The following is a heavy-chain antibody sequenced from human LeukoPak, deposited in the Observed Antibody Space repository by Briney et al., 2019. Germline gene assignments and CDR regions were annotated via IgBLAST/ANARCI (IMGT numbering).Heavy chain of an antibody. CDR2: IRYDGSNK. V-gene: IGHV3-30*02. CDR3: ARDRRYGYYFDY. J-gene: IGHJ4*02. D-gene: IGHD5-18*01. Sequence: GGSLRLSCAASGFTFSSYVMHWVRQAPGKGLEWVAFIRYDGSNKYYADSVKGRFTISRDNAKNSLYLQMNSLRAEDTAVYYCARDRRYGYYFDYWGQGILVTVSS. CDR1: GFTFSSYV.